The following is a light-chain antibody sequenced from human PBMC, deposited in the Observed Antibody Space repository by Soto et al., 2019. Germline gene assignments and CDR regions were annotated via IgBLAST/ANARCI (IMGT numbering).Light chain of an antibody. CDR2: DAS. J-gene: IGKJ1*01. V-gene: IGKV3-20*01. CDR1: QSISRS. Sequence: IVLTQSPSILSVSPLERATLSFRASQSISRSLAWYQQKPGQAPRLLISDASTRATGIPARFSGSGSGTDFTLTISRLEPEDFAVYYCQQYGSSGTFGQGTKVDI. CDR3: QQYGSSGT.